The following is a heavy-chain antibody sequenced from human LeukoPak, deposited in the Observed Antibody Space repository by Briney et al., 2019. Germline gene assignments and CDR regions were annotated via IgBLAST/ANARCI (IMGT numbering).Heavy chain of an antibody. CDR3: ARANYYYYGMDV. Sequence: ASVKVSCRASGYTFTSYDINWVRQATGQGLEWMGWMNPNSGNTGYAQKFQGRVTMTRNTSISTAYMELSSLRSEDTAVYYCARANYYYYGMDVWGQGTTVTVSS. CDR1: GYTFTSYD. CDR2: MNPNSGNT. J-gene: IGHJ6*02. V-gene: IGHV1-8*01.